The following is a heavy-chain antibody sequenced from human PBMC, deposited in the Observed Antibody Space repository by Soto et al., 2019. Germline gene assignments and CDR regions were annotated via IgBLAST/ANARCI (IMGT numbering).Heavy chain of an antibody. CDR1: GFTFRSFT. V-gene: IGHV3-21*02. D-gene: IGHD6-13*01. Sequence: EVQLVESGGGLVKPGGSLRLSCAASGFTFRSFTMNCVRQAPGKGLEWVSTISSNSAYIYYTDALRGRFTISRDNAKNSLHRQMNSLRAEDTAVYYRTRDASRDSSARGWFDPWGPGTLVTVSS. J-gene: IGHJ5*02. CDR3: TRDASRDSSARGWFDP. CDR2: ISSNSAYI.